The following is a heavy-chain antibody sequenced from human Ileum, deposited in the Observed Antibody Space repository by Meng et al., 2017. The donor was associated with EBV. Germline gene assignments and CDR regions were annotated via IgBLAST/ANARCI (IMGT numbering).Heavy chain of an antibody. V-gene: IGHV4-4*02. CDR3: ASGRDYAWHS. CDR2: IYHSGST. CDR1: GGSISSSNW. D-gene: IGHD4-17*01. J-gene: IGHJ4*02. Sequence: VPLQASGPGSVKASVTLSLTCAVSGGSISSSNWLSWVRQPPGKGLEWIGEIYHSGSTNYNPSFKSRVTMSVDKSKNQISLNLSSVTAADTAVYYCASGRDYAWHSWGRGTLVTVSS.